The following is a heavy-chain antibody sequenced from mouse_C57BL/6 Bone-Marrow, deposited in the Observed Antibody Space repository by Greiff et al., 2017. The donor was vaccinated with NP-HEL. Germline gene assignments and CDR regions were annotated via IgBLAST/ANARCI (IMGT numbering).Heavy chain of an antibody. CDR1: GYSITSGYY. CDR2: ISYDGSN. V-gene: IGHV3-6*01. Sequence: ESGPGLVKPSQSLSLTCSVTGYSITSGYYWNWIRQFPGNKLEWMGYISYDGSNNYNPSLKNRISITRDTSKNQCFLKLNSVTTEDTATYYCARGPLPDYWGQGTTLTVSS. J-gene: IGHJ2*01. CDR3: ARGPLPDY.